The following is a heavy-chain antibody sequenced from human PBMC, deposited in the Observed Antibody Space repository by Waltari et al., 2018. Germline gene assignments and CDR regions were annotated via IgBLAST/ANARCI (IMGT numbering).Heavy chain of an antibody. CDR2: INPNSGGT. Sequence: QVQLVQSGAEVKKPGASVKVSCKASGYTFSGYYLHWVRQAPGQGLEWMGWINPNSGGTNGSQKFQDRVTMTRDTSITTADMELSRLRSDDTAVYYCARGDWNRDYYYMDVWGKGTTVTISS. J-gene: IGHJ6*03. D-gene: IGHD1-1*01. CDR3: ARGDWNRDYYYMDV. CDR1: GYTFSGYY. V-gene: IGHV1-2*02.